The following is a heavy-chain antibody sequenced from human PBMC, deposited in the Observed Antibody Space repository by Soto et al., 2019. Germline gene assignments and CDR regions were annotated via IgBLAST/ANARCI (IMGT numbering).Heavy chain of an antibody. CDR1: GGSISSYY. Sequence: QVQLQESGPGLVKPSETLSLTCTVSGGSISSYYWSWIRQPPGKGLEWIGYIYYSGSTNYNPSLNSRVTISVDTSKNQFSLKLSSMSAADTAVYYCAIRYGSCLDYWGQGTLVTVSS. CDR2: IYYSGST. V-gene: IGHV4-59*08. CDR3: AIRYGSCLDY. J-gene: IGHJ4*02. D-gene: IGHD5-18*01.